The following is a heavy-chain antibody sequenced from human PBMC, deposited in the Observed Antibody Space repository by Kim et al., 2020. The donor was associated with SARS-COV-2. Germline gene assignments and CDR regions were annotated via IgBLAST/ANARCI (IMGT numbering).Heavy chain of an antibody. V-gene: IGHV4-39*01. D-gene: IGHD6-13*01. J-gene: IGHJ5*02. CDR1: GGSISSSSYY. Sequence: SETLSLTCTVSGGSISSSSYYWGWIRQPPGKGLEWIGSIYYSGSTYYNPSLKSRVTISVDTSKNPFSLKLSSVTAADTAVYYCARHKTTGGSSWYLGWFDPWGQGTLVTVSS. CDR3: ARHKTTGGSSWYLGWFDP. CDR2: IYYSGST.